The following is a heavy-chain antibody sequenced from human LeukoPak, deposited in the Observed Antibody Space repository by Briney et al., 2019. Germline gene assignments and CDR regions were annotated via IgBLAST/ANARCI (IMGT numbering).Heavy chain of an antibody. Sequence: GESLKISCKGSGYSFTSYWIGWVRQMPGKGLAWMGIIYPGDSDTRYSPSFQGQVTISADKPISTAYLQWSSLKASDTAMYYCAAVPDPSTPYSSGWGSYWGQGTLVTVSS. CDR1: GYSFTSYW. D-gene: IGHD6-19*01. CDR2: IYPGDSDT. V-gene: IGHV5-51*04. J-gene: IGHJ4*02. CDR3: AAVPDPSTPYSSGWGSY.